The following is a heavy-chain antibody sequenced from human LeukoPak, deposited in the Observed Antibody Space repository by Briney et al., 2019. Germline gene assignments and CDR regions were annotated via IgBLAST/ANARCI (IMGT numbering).Heavy chain of an antibody. D-gene: IGHD6-19*01. J-gene: IGHJ4*02. CDR3: VRDDAVDSSFDY. CDR1: GFTFNSYS. Sequence: PGGSLRLSCAASGFTFNSYSMNWVRQAPGKGPEWVSSITSSSTHIYYADSVKGRFTISRDNAKNSLSLQMNSLRAEDTALYYCVRDDAVDSSFDYWGQGTLVTVSS. V-gene: IGHV3-21*01. CDR2: ITSSSTHI.